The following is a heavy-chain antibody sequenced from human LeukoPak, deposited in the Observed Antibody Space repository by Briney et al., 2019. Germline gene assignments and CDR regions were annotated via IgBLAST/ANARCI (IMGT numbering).Heavy chain of an antibody. Sequence: GGSLRLSCAASGFTFSSYAMSWVRQAPGRGLEWVSAISDSGGSTYYADSVKGRFTISRDNSKNTLYLQMNSLRAEDTAVYYCAKAPIAVAGYFDYWGQGTLVTVSS. CDR2: ISDSGGST. D-gene: IGHD6-19*01. J-gene: IGHJ4*02. CDR1: GFTFSSYA. CDR3: AKAPIAVAGYFDY. V-gene: IGHV3-23*01.